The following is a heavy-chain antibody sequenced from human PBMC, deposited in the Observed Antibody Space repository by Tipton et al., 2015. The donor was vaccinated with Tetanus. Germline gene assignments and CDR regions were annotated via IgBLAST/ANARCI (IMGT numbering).Heavy chain of an antibody. V-gene: IGHV3-48*02. Sequence: SLRLSYAASGFTFSSYSMNWVRQAPGKGLEWVSYISSSSSTIYYADSVKGRFTISRDNAKNSLYLQMNSLRDEDTAVYYCARDNGGYDYYYYGMDVWGQGTTVTVSS. CDR3: ARDNGGYDYYYYGMDV. D-gene: IGHD5-12*01. J-gene: IGHJ6*02. CDR1: GFTFSSYS. CDR2: ISSSSSTI.